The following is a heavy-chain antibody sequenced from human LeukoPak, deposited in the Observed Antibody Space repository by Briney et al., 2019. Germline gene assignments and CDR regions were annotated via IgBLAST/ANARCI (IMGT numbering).Heavy chain of an antibody. V-gene: IGHV4-39*01. J-gene: IGHJ4*02. D-gene: IGHD3-22*01. CDR3: ARQYYYDSSGYRQIDY. Sequence: PSETLSLTCTVSGGSISSSSYYWGWMRQPPGKVLEWIGSIYYSGSTYYNPSLKSRVTISVDTSKNQFSLKLSSVTAADTAVYYCARQYYYDSSGYRQIDYWGQGTLVTVSS. CDR1: GGSISSSSYY. CDR2: IYYSGST.